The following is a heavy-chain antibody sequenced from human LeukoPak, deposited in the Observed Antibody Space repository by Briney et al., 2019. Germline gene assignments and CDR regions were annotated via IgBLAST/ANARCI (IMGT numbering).Heavy chain of an antibody. CDR2: TYYRSKWYY. CDR3: ARDRTGYSYGRYYFDC. Sequence: SQTLSLTCVISGDNVSSNSVAWNWIRQSPSRGLEWLGRTYYRSKWYYDYAVSVKSRIIISPDTSKNQFSLQLNSVTPEDTAIYYCARDRTGYSYGRYYFDCWGQGILVTASS. V-gene: IGHV6-1*01. J-gene: IGHJ4*02. CDR1: GDNVSSNSVA. D-gene: IGHD5-18*01.